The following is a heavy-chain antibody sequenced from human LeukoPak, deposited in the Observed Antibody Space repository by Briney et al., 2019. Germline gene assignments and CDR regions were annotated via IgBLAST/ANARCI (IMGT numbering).Heavy chain of an antibody. J-gene: IGHJ4*02. CDR3: AMSHLRQDSSGWPFDY. D-gene: IGHD6-19*01. CDR1: GGTFSSYA. Sequence: ASVKLSCKASGGTFSSYAISWVRQAPGQGLEWMGRIITIFGTANYAQKFQGRVTITTDESTSTAYMELSSLRPEDTGVYYCAMSHLRQDSSGWPFDYLGEGTMVTVSP. V-gene: IGHV1-69*05. CDR2: IITIFGTA.